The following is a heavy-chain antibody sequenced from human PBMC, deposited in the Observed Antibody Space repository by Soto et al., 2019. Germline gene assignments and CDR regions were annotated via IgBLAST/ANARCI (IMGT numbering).Heavy chain of an antibody. CDR1: GFTFSSYA. Sequence: EVQLLESGGGLVQPGGSLRLSCAASGFTFSSYAMSWVRQAPGKGLEWVSAISGSGGSTYYADSVKGRFTISRDNSKNTLYLQMNSLRAEDTAVYYCAKRPYDSSGYYYGAAEYFQHWGQGTLVTVSS. D-gene: IGHD3-22*01. J-gene: IGHJ1*01. V-gene: IGHV3-23*01. CDR2: ISGSGGST. CDR3: AKRPYDSSGYYYGAAEYFQH.